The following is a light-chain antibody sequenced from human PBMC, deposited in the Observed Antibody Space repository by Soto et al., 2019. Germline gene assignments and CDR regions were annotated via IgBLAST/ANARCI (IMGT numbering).Light chain of an antibody. CDR3: QQRAKWPST. CDR2: DAY. V-gene: IGKV3-11*01. CDR1: QSVDRY. J-gene: IGKJ2*02. Sequence: VLTQSPDTLSLSPGETATLSCRASQSVDRYVAWYQQKLGQAPRLLISDAYTRATGVAARFTGSGSATDVILTITSLEPEYLAVYYCQQRAKWPSTFGPGTQGE.